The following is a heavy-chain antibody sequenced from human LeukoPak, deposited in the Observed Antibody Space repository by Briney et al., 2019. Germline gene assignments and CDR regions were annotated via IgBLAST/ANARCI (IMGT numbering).Heavy chain of an antibody. V-gene: IGHV4-34*01. Sequence: PSETLSLTCAVYGGSLSGYYWSWIRQPPGKGLEWIGEINHSGSTNYNPPLKSRVTISVDTSKNQFSLKLSSVTAADTAVYYCAGIAVAGTWVDYWGQGTLVTVSS. CDR2: INHSGST. CDR3: AGIAVAGTWVDY. J-gene: IGHJ4*02. CDR1: GGSLSGYY. D-gene: IGHD6-19*01.